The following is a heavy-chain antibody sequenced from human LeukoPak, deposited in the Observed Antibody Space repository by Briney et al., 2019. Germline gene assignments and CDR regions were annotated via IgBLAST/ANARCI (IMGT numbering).Heavy chain of an antibody. Sequence: GASVKVSCKASGYTFTSYGISWVRQAPGQGLEWMGWISAYNGNTNYAQKLQGRVTMTTDTSTSTAYMELRSLRSDDTALYYCARSFYGDYYYYYYIDGWGKGTTVTVSS. V-gene: IGHV1-18*01. J-gene: IGHJ6*03. D-gene: IGHD4-17*01. CDR1: GYTFTSYG. CDR3: ARSFYGDYYYYYYIDG. CDR2: ISAYNGNT.